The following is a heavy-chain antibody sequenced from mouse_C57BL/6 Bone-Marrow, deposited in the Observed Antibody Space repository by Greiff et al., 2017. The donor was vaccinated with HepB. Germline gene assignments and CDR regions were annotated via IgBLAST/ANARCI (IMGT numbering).Heavy chain of an antibody. CDR1: GFSLTSYG. V-gene: IGHV2-2*01. J-gene: IGHJ2*01. D-gene: IGHD2-4*01. CDR3: ARNYDYDGGNYFDY. Sequence: VQLQQSGPGLVQPSQCLSITCTVSGFSLTSYGVHWVRQSPGKGLEWLGVIWSGGSTDYNAAFISRLSISKDNSKSQVFFKMNSLQADDTAIYYCARNYDYDGGNYFDYWGQGTTLTVSS. CDR2: IWSGGST.